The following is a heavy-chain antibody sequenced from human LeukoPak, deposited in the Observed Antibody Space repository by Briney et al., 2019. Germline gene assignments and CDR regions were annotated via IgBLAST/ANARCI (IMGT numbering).Heavy chain of an antibody. D-gene: IGHD3-3*01. CDR2: INSDGSST. J-gene: IGHJ4*02. CDR3: VAATDDFWSGHSLDY. CDR1: GFTFSRYW. Sequence: GGSLRLSCAASGFTFSRYWMHWVRQVSGKGLVWVARINSDGSSTSYADSVKGRFTISRDNAKNTLYLQMNSLRDEDRPVYYCVAATDDFWSGHSLDYWGQGTLV. V-gene: IGHV3-74*01.